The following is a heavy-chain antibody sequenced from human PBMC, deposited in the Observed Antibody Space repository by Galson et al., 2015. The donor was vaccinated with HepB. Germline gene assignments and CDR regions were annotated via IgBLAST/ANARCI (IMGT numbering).Heavy chain of an antibody. Sequence: LRLSCAASGFIFTRYAISWVRQAPGKGLEWVSSIGGSGCSTYYADSVKGRFTFSRDNSKNTVYLQMNSLRVEDTAVYYCAKVAIPGVTPHYFDYWGQETRVTVSS. CDR3: AKVAIPGVTPHYFDY. V-gene: IGHV3-23*01. J-gene: IGHJ4*02. CDR1: GFIFTRYA. D-gene: IGHD2-21*02. CDR2: IGGSGCST.